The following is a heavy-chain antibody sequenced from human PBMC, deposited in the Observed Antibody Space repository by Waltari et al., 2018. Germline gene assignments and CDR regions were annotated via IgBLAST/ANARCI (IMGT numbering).Heavy chain of an antibody. CDR2: IYFSGST. Sequence: QVQLQESGPGLVKPSETLSLTCTVFGGPIRSYSWTWIRQPPGKGLEWVGYIYFSGSTKYNPSLKSRVTISVDTSKNQFSLRLSSVTSADTAVYYCARGDWNAGLGWFDPWGQGTLVTVSS. V-gene: IGHV4-59*01. CDR3: ARGDWNAGLGWFDP. D-gene: IGHD1-1*01. J-gene: IGHJ5*02. CDR1: GGPIRSYS.